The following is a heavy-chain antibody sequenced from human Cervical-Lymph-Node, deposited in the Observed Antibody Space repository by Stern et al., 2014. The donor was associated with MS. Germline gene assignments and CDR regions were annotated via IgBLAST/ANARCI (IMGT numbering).Heavy chain of an antibody. CDR2: ISYDGNNK. CDR3: AREEALIGYYFDS. Sequence: QVQLVQSGGGVVQPGRSLRLSCAASGFTFSSYAMHWVRQAPGKGLEWVAAISYDGNNKYYADSVKGRFTVSRDNSKNTLSLQMNSLRAEDRAVYYCAREEALIGYYFDSWGQGTLVTVSS. J-gene: IGHJ4*02. D-gene: IGHD2-21*01. CDR1: GFTFSSYA. V-gene: IGHV3-30*01.